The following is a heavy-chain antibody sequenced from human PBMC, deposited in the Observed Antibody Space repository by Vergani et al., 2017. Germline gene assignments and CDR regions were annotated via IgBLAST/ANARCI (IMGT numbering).Heavy chain of an antibody. CDR2: IYSTGST. D-gene: IGHD3-16*01. Sequence: QVQLEESGPGLVKPSETLSLTCTVSGGSFNTYYWSWIRQSPGKGLEWIGYIYSTGSTNYNPSLNSRVTMSVDTSKNQFSLKLTSVTVADTGVYYCARVGDRRTYGDAFEIWGQGTVVIVSS. CDR1: GGSFNTYY. CDR3: ARVGDRRTYGDAFEI. V-gene: IGHV4-59*08. J-gene: IGHJ3*02.